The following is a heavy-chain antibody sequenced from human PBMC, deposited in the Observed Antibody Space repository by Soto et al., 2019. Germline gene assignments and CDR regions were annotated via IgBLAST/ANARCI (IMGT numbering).Heavy chain of an antibody. D-gene: IGHD6-19*01. V-gene: IGHV1-46*01. J-gene: IGHJ4*02. CDR1: GYTFTSYY. CDR3: ARDWRVGAVAAHAGVDY. Sequence: QVQLVQSGAEVKKPGASVKVSCKASGYTFTSYYMHWVRQAPGQGLEWMGIINPSGGSTSYAQKFQGRVTMTRDTSTSTVYMELSSLRSEDTAVYYCARDWRVGAVAAHAGVDYWGQGTLVTVSS. CDR2: INPSGGST.